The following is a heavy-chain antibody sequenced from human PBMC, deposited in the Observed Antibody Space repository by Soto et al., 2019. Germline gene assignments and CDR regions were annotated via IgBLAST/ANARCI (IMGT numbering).Heavy chain of an antibody. J-gene: IGHJ6*02. V-gene: IGHV3-30-3*01. CDR1: GFTFSSYA. D-gene: IGHD2-2*01. CDR3: ARYRGHCSSTSCYLVYYGMCV. Sequence: QVQLVESGGGVVQPGRSLRLSCAASGFTFSSYAMHWVRQAPGKGLEWVAVISYDGSNKYYADSVKGRFPISRDHSKNTLYLQMNSLRAEDTAVYYCARYRGHCSSTSCYLVYYGMCVWGQVTTVTVSS. CDR2: ISYDGSNK.